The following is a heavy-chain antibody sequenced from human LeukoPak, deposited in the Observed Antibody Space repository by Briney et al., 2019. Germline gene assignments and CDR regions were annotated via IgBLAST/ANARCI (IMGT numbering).Heavy chain of an antibody. V-gene: IGHV4-39*07. D-gene: IGHD1-26*01. J-gene: IGHJ3*02. CDR3: ARGPPSGSYAFDAFDI. Sequence: SETLSLTCTVSGGSISSYYWGWIRQPPGKGLEWIGSIYYSGSTYYNPSLKSRVTISVDTSKNQFSLKLSSVTAADTAVYYCARGPPSGSYAFDAFDIWGQGTMVTVSS. CDR2: IYYSGST. CDR1: GGSISSYY.